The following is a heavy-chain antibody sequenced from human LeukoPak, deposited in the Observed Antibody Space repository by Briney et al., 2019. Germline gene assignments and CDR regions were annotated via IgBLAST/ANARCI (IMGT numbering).Heavy chain of an antibody. Sequence: GGSLRLSCAASGFNFDGYAMYWVRQAPGKGLEWVSLISGDGGTTSYADSVKGRFTISRDNSENSLNLQMKSLRSEDTALYYCAKARRSGTHYSDFDFWGQGTLVTVSS. V-gene: IGHV3-43*02. CDR3: AKARRSGTHYSDFDF. CDR1: GFNFDGYA. J-gene: IGHJ4*02. D-gene: IGHD1-26*01. CDR2: ISGDGGTT.